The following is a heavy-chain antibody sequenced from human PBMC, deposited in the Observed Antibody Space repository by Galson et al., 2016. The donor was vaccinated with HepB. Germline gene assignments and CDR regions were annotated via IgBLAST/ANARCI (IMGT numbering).Heavy chain of an antibody. CDR3: ARDRGFYSSTWD. V-gene: IGHV3-30-3*01. CDR2: ISYDGSHK. Sequence: SLRLSCAASGSTFSTYAMHWVRQAPGKGLEWVAVISYDGSHKHYRDSVKGRFTISRDNSKNTLYLQMNSLRREDTAVYYCARDRGFYSSTWDWGQGTLVTVSS. J-gene: IGHJ4*02. CDR1: GSTFSTYA. D-gene: IGHD2-2*01.